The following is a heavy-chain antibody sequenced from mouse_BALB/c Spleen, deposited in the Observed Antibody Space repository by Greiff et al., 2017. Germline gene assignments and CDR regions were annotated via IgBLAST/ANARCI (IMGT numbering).Heavy chain of an antibody. J-gene: IGHJ3*01. CDR2: ISSGSSTI. V-gene: IGHV5-17*02. CDR3: ASYGNYEFAY. D-gene: IGHD2-1*01. Sequence: EVQGVESGGGLVQPGGSRKLSCAASGFTFSSFGMHWVRQAPEKGLEWVAYISSGSSTIYYADTVKGRFTISRDNPKNTLFLQMTSLRSEDTAMYYCASYGNYEFAYWGQGTLVTVSA. CDR1: GFTFSSFG.